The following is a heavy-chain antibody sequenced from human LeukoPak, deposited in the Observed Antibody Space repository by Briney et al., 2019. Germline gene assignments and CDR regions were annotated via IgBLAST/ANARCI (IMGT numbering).Heavy chain of an antibody. V-gene: IGHV1-46*01. Sequence: ASVKVSCKASGYTLTNDYMHWVRQAPGQGLEWMGIINPSDGSTGYAQKFQGRVTMTRDTSTSTVYMDLNSLRSDDTAVYYCARGFCSSTSCYAFWFDPWGQGTLATVSS. CDR1: GYTLTNDY. CDR2: INPSDGST. CDR3: ARGFCSSTSCYAFWFDP. D-gene: IGHD2-2*01. J-gene: IGHJ5*02.